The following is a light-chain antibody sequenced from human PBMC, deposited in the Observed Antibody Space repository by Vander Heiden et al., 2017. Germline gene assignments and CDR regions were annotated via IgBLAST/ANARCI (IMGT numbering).Light chain of an antibody. Sequence: QSVLTQPPSASGTPGQRVTISCSGSSSNIGSNYVYWYQQLPGTAPKPLIYRNNQRPSGGPDRFSGSKSGTSASLASSGLRSEDEADYYGAAWDDSLSGPVFGGGTKLTVL. V-gene: IGLV1-47*01. CDR1: SSNIGSNY. CDR3: AAWDDSLSGPV. CDR2: RNN. J-gene: IGLJ2*01.